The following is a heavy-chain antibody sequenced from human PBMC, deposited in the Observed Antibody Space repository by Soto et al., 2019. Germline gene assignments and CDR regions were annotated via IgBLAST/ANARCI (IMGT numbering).Heavy chain of an antibody. CDR2: ITLIFGTA. D-gene: IGHD5-12*01. CDR3: AREWGGYDLLHYYYGMDV. V-gene: IGHV1-69*06. J-gene: IGHJ6*02. CDR1: GGTFSSNA. Sequence: QVQLVQSGAEVKKPGSSVKVSCEASGGTFSSNAISWVRQAPGQGLEWMGGITLIFGTANYAQKFQGRVTITADKSTSTAHMELSSLRSEDTAVYYCAREWGGYDLLHYYYGMDVWGQGSTVTVSS.